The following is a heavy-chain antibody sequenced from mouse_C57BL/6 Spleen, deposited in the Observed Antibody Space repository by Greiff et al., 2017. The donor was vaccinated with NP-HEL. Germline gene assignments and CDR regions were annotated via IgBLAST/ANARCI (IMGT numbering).Heavy chain of an antibody. CDR2: IYPGSGST. Sequence: VQLQQSGAELVKPGASVKMSCKASGYTFTSYWITWVKQRPGQGLEWIGDIYPGSGSTNYNEKFKSKATLTVDTSSSTAYMQLSSLTSEDSAVYYCARGGYSNYEDYAMDYWGQGTSVTVSS. D-gene: IGHD2-5*01. V-gene: IGHV1-55*01. CDR3: ARGGYSNYEDYAMDY. CDR1: GYTFTSYW. J-gene: IGHJ4*01.